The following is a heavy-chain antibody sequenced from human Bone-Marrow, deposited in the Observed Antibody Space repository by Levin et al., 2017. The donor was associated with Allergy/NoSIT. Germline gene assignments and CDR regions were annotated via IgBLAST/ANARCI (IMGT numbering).Heavy chain of an antibody. CDR1: GDSVSSGIHF. CDR3: ARETWYSSARGGWFDP. J-gene: IGHJ5*02. CDR2: ISSSGRT. Sequence: PSQTLSLTCTVSGDSVSSGIHFWTWIRQPAGKQLEWIGRISSSGRTTYNPSLKSRVTMSGDRSKNQFSLMLTSVTAADTAVYYCARETWYSSARGGWFDPWGQGTLVTVSS. V-gene: IGHV4-61*02. D-gene: IGHD6-25*01.